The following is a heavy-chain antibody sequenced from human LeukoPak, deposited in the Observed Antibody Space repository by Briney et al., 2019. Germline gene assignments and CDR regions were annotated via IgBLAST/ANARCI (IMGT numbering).Heavy chain of an antibody. Sequence: ASVKVSCKASGYTFTGYFMHWVRQAPGQGLEWMGWINPYSGDTEYAQKFRGRVTMTRDTSMSTAYMELSRLTSDDTAVYYCARDFLTYPLAVAGYWGQGTLVTVSS. J-gene: IGHJ4*02. CDR1: GYTFTGYF. CDR3: ARDFLTYPLAVAGY. V-gene: IGHV1-2*02. D-gene: IGHD6-19*01. CDR2: INPYSGDT.